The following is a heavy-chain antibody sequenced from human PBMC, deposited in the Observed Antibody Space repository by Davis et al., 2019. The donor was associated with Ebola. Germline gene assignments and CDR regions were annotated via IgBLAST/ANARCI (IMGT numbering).Heavy chain of an antibody. D-gene: IGHD2-21*02. V-gene: IGHV3-21*01. Sequence: GGSLRLSCAASGFTFSSYSMNWVRQAPGKGLEWVSSISSSSNYIHYADSVKGRFTVSRDNAKNSMDLQMNSLRAEDTAVYYCARDPALVVTGGGWFFGLWGRGTLVTVSS. CDR2: ISSSSNYI. CDR3: ARDPALVVTGGGWFFGL. CDR1: GFTFSSYS. J-gene: IGHJ2*01.